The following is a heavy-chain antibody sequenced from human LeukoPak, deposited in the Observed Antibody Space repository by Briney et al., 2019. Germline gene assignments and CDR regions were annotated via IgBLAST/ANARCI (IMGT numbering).Heavy chain of an antibody. Sequence: SETLSLTCTVSGGSISSSSYYWGWIRQPPGKGLEWIGSIYYSGSTYYNPSLKSRVTISVDTSKNQFSLKLSSVTAADTAVSYCARRCSSTSCYYGFDYWGQGTLVTVSS. CDR3: ARRCSSTSCYYGFDY. CDR2: IYYSGST. D-gene: IGHD2-2*01. V-gene: IGHV4-39*01. CDR1: GGSISSSSYY. J-gene: IGHJ4*02.